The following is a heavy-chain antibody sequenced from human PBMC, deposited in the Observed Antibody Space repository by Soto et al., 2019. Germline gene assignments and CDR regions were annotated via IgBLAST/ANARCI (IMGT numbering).Heavy chain of an antibody. D-gene: IGHD2-8*01. CDR1: GYSFTSYW. Sequence: LGESLKISCKGSGYSFTSYWIGWVRQMPGKGLEWMGIIYPGDSDTRYSPSFQGQVTISADKSISTAYLQWSSLKASDTAMYYCARTVLMVYASGAFDIWGQGTMVTVSS. J-gene: IGHJ3*02. V-gene: IGHV5-51*01. CDR2: IYPGDSDT. CDR3: ARTVLMVYASGAFDI.